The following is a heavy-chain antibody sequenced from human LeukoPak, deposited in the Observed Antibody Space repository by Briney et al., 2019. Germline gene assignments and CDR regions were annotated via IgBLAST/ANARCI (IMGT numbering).Heavy chain of an antibody. CDR3: ARGRANYDILTGYYHFDY. CDR1: GGSFSGYY. CDR2: INHSGST. Sequence: SETLSLTCAVYGGSFSGYYWSWIRQPPGKGLEWIGEINHSGSTNYNPSLKSRVTISVDTSKNQFYLKLSSVTAADTAVYYCARGRANYDILTGYYHFDYWGQGTLVTVSS. J-gene: IGHJ4*02. D-gene: IGHD3-9*01. V-gene: IGHV4-34*01.